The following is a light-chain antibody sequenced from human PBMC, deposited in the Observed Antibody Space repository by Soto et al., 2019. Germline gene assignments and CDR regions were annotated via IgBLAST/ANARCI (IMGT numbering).Light chain of an antibody. V-gene: IGLV1-40*01. Sequence: QSVLTQPPSVSGAPGQRVTISCTGSSSNIGAGYDVHWYQQLPGTAPKLLIYGNSNRPSGLPDRFSGSKSGTSASLAITGLQAEDEADYYCQSYDSSLSGSYVFGTGTKVTVL. J-gene: IGLJ1*01. CDR1: SSNIGAGYD. CDR3: QSYDSSLSGSYV. CDR2: GNS.